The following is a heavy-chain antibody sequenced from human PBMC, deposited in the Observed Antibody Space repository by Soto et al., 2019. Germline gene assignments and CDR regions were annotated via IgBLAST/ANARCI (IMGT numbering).Heavy chain of an antibody. V-gene: IGHV3-7*01. D-gene: IGHD4-17*01. Sequence: PGGSLRLSCGASGFTFSSYWMSWVRQAPGKGLEWVANIKQDGSEKYCVDSVKGRFTISRDNAKNSLYLQMNSLRAEDTAVYYCARDTNIRVFAFDIWGQGTMVTVSS. CDR3: ARDTNIRVFAFDI. CDR2: IKQDGSEK. CDR1: GFTFSSYW. J-gene: IGHJ3*02.